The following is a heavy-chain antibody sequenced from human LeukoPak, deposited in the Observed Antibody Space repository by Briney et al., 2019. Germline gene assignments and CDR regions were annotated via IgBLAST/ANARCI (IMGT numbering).Heavy chain of an antibody. CDR3: ARMYYYDSSGYYSRTKNDAFDI. V-gene: IGHV7-4-1*02. CDR1: GYTFTSYA. J-gene: IGHJ3*02. CDR2: INTNTGNP. D-gene: IGHD3-22*01. Sequence: ASVKVSCKASGYTFTSYAMNWVRQAPGQGLEWMGWINTNTGNPTYAQGFTGRFVFSLDTSVSTAYLQISSLKAEDTAVYYCARMYYYDSSGYYSRTKNDAFDIWGQGTMVTVSS.